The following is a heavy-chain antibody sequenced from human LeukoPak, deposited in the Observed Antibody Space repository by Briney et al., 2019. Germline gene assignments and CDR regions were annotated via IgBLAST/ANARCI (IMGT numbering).Heavy chain of an antibody. CDR3: ARDSRRPQYYHDSSGYDAFDI. D-gene: IGHD3-22*01. J-gene: IGHJ3*02. Sequence: SVKVSCKASGGTFSSYAISWVRQAPGQGLEWMGGIIPIFGTANYAQKFQGRVTITADESTSTAYMELSSLRSEDTAAYYCARDSRRPQYYHDSSGYDAFDIWGQGTMVTVSS. V-gene: IGHV1-69*13. CDR1: GGTFSSYA. CDR2: IIPIFGTA.